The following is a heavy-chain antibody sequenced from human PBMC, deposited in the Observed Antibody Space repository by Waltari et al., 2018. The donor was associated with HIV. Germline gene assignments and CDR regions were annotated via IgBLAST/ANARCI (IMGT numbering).Heavy chain of an antibody. J-gene: IGHJ4*02. CDR1: GFTLNSYA. CDR3: VKDQGSYMGWGDL. CDR2: ISTRGNTA. D-gene: IGHD1-26*01. V-gene: IGHV3-23*01. Sequence: EVQLLESGGGLVQPGGSLTLSCAASGFTLNSYAMSWFRQAPGKGLEWVSYISTRGNTAYYTDSVKGRFTTSRDNSRNTLYLHMASLRAEDTALYYCVKDQGSYMGWGDLWGQGTPVTVSS.